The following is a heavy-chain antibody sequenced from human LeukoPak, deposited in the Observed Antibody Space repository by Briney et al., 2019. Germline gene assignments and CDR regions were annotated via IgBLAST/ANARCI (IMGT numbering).Heavy chain of an antibody. Sequence: SETLSLTCAVYGGSFSGYYWSWIRQPPGKGLEWIGEINHSGSTNYNPSLKSRVTISVNTSKNQFSLKLSSVTAADTAVYYCARDRPFDYWGQGTLVTVSS. CDR1: GGSFSGYY. D-gene: IGHD6-6*01. J-gene: IGHJ4*02. V-gene: IGHV4-34*01. CDR2: INHSGST. CDR3: ARDRPFDY.